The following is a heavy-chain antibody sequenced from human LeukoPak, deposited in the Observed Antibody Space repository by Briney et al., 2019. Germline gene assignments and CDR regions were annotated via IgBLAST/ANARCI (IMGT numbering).Heavy chain of an antibody. Sequence: GGSLRLSCAASGFTFSDYYMNWVRQAPGKGLEWVSSISSSSTIYYADSVKGRFTISRDNSKNTLYLQMNSLRAEDTAVYYCARLQSYYYYMDVWGKGTTVTVSS. CDR2: ISSSSTI. J-gene: IGHJ6*03. D-gene: IGHD4-11*01. V-gene: IGHV3-69-1*01. CDR1: GFTFSDYY. CDR3: ARLQSYYYYMDV.